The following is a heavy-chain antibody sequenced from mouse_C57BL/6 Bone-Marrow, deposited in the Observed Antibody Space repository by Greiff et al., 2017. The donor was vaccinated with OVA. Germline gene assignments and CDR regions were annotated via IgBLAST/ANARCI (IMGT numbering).Heavy chain of an antibody. Sequence: QVQLKESGPGLVQPSPRLSITCTVSGFSLTSYGVHWVRQSPGKGLEWLGVIWSGGSTDYNAAFISRLSISKDNSKSQVFLKMNSLQADDTAIYYCARYGNYEEYYAMDYWGQGTSVTVSS. J-gene: IGHJ4*01. CDR2: IWSGGST. D-gene: IGHD2-10*02. CDR1: GFSLTSYG. CDR3: ARYGNYEEYYAMDY. V-gene: IGHV2-2*01.